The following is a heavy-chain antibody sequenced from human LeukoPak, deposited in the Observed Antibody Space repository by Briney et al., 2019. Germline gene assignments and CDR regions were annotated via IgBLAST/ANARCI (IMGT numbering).Heavy chain of an antibody. D-gene: IGHD3-9*01. CDR3: ARGGPGYDILAGYRMLDY. CDR2: IYSGGST. V-gene: IGHV3-66*01. Sequence: GGSLRLSCAASGFNFGRYEMNWVRQAPGKGLEWVSVIYSGGSTYYADSVKGRFTISRDNSKNTLYLQMNSLRAEDTAVYYCARGGPGYDILAGYRMLDYWGQGTLVTVSS. CDR1: GFNFGRYE. J-gene: IGHJ4*02.